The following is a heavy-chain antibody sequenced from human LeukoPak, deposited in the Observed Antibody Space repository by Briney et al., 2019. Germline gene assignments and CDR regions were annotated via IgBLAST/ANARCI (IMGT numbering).Heavy chain of an antibody. CDR2: IYYSGST. V-gene: IGHV4-39*01. D-gene: IGHD3-22*01. Sequence: SETLSLTCTVSGGSISSSSYYWGWIRQPPGKGLEWIGSIYYSGSTYYNPSLKSRVTISVDTSKNQFSLKLSSVTAADTAVYYCARFLYYYDSSGLDYWGQGTLVTVSS. J-gene: IGHJ4*02. CDR1: GGSISSSSYY. CDR3: ARFLYYYDSSGLDY.